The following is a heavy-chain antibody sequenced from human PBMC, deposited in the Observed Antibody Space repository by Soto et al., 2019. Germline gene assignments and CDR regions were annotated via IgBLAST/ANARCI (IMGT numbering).Heavy chain of an antibody. J-gene: IGHJ4*02. CDR3: AKDPQMAQLLSAMVDY. D-gene: IGHD5-18*01. CDR1: GFTFSSYA. V-gene: IGHV3-23*01. Sequence: EVQLLESGGGLVQPGGSLRLSCAASGFTFSSYAMSWVRQAPGKGLEWVSAISGSGGSTYYADSVKGRFTISRDNSKNTLSLQMNSLRADDTAVYYCAKDPQMAQLLSAMVDYWGQGTLVTVSS. CDR2: ISGSGGST.